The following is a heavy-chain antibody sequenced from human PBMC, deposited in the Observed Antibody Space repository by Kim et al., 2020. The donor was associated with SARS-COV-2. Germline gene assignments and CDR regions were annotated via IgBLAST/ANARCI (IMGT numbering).Heavy chain of an antibody. J-gene: IGHJ4*02. Sequence: SAYYNPSLKSRLTISVDTSKNQFSLKRSSVAAADTAVYYCARRTSSWLDSWGQGTLVTVSS. V-gene: IGHV4-39*01. CDR2: SA. D-gene: IGHD6-13*01. CDR3: ARRTSSWLDS.